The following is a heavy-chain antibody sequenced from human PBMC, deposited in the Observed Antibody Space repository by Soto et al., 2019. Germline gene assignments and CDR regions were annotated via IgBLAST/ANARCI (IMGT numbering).Heavy chain of an antibody. J-gene: IGHJ4*02. CDR3: ARDLGGSRDS. CDR1: GNTFTGYY. D-gene: IGHD1-26*01. Sequence: ASVNVSCKASGNTFTGYYIHWVRQAPGQGLEWMGWINPNNDGTTYAEKFQGRVTMTRDTSTSTAYMELSRLRSDDTAVYYCARDLGGSRDSWGQGTLVTVSS. CDR2: INPNNDGT. V-gene: IGHV1-2*02.